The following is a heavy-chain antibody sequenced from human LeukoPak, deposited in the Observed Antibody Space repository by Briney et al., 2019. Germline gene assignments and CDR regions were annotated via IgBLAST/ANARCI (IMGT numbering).Heavy chain of an antibody. D-gene: IGHD6-19*01. Sequence: ASVKVSCKASGGTFSSYAISWVRQAPGQGLEWMGRIIPIFGIANYAQKFQGRVTITADKSTSTAYMELSSLRSEDTAVYYCARDQDGAVAGSYFDYWGQGTLVTVSS. J-gene: IGHJ4*02. CDR3: ARDQDGAVAGSYFDY. V-gene: IGHV1-69*04. CDR2: IIPIFGIA. CDR1: GGTFSSYA.